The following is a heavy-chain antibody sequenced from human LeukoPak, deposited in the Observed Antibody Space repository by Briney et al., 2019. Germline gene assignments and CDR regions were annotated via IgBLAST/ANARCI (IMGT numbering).Heavy chain of an antibody. CDR2: ISYDGSNK. CDR1: GSTFSSYA. CDR3: ARGWELLYWYGMDV. D-gene: IGHD1-26*01. J-gene: IGHJ6*02. V-gene: IGHV3-30-3*01. Sequence: PGRSLRLSCAASGSTFSSYAMHWVRQAPGKGLEWVAVISYDGSNKYYADSVKGRFTISRDNSKNTLYLQMNSLRAEDTAVYYCARGWELLYWYGMDVWGQGTTVTVSS.